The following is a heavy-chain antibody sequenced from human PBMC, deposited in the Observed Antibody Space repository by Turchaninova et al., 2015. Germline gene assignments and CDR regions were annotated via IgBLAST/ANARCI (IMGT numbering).Heavy chain of an antibody. CDR3: AVTPNYYGSSGYF. CDR2: IDPRDSET. V-gene: IGHV5-10-1*03. CDR1: GDTFSNSW. J-gene: IGHJ4*02. Sequence: EIQLVQSGAEVKEPVRSLRISCKPFGDTFSNSWISWVRQMPGKGLEWMGKIDPRDSETKYSPSFQGHVSISADKSISTAYLQWRSLKASDTAIYYCAVTPNYYGSSGYFWSQGTPVTVSS. D-gene: IGHD6-19*01.